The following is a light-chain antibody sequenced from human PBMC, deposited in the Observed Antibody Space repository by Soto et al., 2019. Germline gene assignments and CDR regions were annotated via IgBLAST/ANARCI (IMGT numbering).Light chain of an antibody. CDR2: EVS. CDR3: SSYTSSNTLI. CDR1: GSDIGGSDH. J-gene: IGLJ2*01. V-gene: IGLV2-14*01. Sequence: QSALTQPASVSGSPGQSITISCTGTGSDIGGSDHVSWYQQHPGKAPILLIYEVSYRPSGVSNHFSASKSGNTASLTVSGLQADDEADYYCSSYTSSNTLIFGGGTKLTV.